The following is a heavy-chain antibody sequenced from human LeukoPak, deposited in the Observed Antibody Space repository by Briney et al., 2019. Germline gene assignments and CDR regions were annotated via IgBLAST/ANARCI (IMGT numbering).Heavy chain of an antibody. CDR3: AKDSLFSMVRGVSY. CDR1: GFTFSSYA. CDR2: ISGSGGST. V-gene: IGHV3-23*01. J-gene: IGHJ4*02. Sequence: PGGSLRLSCAASGFTFSSYAMSWVRQAPGKGLKWVSAISGSGGSTYYADSVKGRFTISRDNFKNTLYLQMNSLRAEDTAVYYCAKDSLFSMVRGVSYWGQGTLVTVSS. D-gene: IGHD3-10*01.